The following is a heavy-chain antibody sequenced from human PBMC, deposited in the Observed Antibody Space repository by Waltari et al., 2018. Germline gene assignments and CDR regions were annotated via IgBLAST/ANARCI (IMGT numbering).Heavy chain of an antibody. CDR1: GGSISSGGYY. CDR2: IYYSGST. Sequence: QVQLQESGPGLVKPSQTLSLTCTVSGGSISSGGYYWSWIRQHPGKGLEWIGYIYYSGSTYYNPSLKSRVTISVDTSKNQFSLKLSSVTAADTAVYYCASGLTRGVVPAGGWFDPWGQGTLVTVSS. J-gene: IGHJ5*02. V-gene: IGHV4-31*03. CDR3: ASGLTRGVVPAGGWFDP. D-gene: IGHD2-2*01.